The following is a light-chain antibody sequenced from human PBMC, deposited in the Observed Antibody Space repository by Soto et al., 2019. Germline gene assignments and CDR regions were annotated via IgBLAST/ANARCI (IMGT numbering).Light chain of an antibody. Sequence: EIVLTQSPSTLSVSPGERATLSCRASQSVSSNLAWYQQKPGQAPRLLIYGASTRATGIPARFSGSGSGTEFTLTISSLQSEDFAVYYCQQYNNWPPITFGQGTNVDIK. CDR1: QSVSSN. V-gene: IGKV3-15*01. CDR2: GAS. CDR3: QQYNNWPPIT. J-gene: IGKJ1*01.